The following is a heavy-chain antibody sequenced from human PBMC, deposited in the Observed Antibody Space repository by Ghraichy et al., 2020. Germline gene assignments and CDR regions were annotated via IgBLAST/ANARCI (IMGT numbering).Heavy chain of an antibody. D-gene: IGHD6-13*01. J-gene: IGHJ4*02. CDR1: GFTFSSYG. V-gene: IGHV3-30*02. CDR3: AKGWQQLVY. CDR2: IRFHGGNK. Sequence: GESLNISCAASGFTFSSYGMHWVRQAPGKWLEWVTFIRFHGGNKYYADSVKGRFTISRDNSKNTLYLKMNSLRAEDTAVYYCAKGWQQLVYWGQGTLVTVSS.